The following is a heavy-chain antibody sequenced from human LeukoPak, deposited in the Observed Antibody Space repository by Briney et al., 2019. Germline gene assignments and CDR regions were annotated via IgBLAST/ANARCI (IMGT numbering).Heavy chain of an antibody. CDR3: ARDNLGYYAGLDY. V-gene: IGHV1-46*01. CDR2: TNPSGGDT. J-gene: IGHJ4*02. CDR1: GYTFSSYY. Sequence: GASVKVSRKASGYTFSSYYMHWVRQAPGQGLEWMGITNPSGGDTRFAQKFQGRVTMTRDTSISTVYMELSRLRSDDTAVYYCARDNLGYYAGLDYWGQGTLVTVSS. D-gene: IGHD3-10*01.